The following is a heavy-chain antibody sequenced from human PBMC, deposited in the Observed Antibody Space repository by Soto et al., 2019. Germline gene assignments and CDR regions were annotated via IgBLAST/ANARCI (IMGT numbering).Heavy chain of an antibody. CDR1: GFTFSSYA. J-gene: IGHJ3*02. Sequence: GGSLRLSCAASGFTFSSYAMSWVRQAPGKGLEWVSAISGSGGSTYYADSVKGRFTISRDNSKNTLYLQMNSLRAEDTAVYYCAKDFRTRGDSSGYYPSGAFDIWGQGTMVTVSS. CDR2: ISGSGGST. CDR3: AKDFRTRGDSSGYYPSGAFDI. V-gene: IGHV3-23*01. D-gene: IGHD3-22*01.